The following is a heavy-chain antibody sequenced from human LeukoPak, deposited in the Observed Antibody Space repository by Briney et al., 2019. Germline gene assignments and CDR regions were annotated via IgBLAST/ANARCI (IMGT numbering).Heavy chain of an antibody. CDR2: ISSSSSYI. CDR1: GFTFSSYS. D-gene: IGHD6-19*01. J-gene: IGHJ4*02. Sequence: PGGSLRLSCAASGFTFSSYSMNWVRQAPGKGLEWVSSISSSSSYIYYADSVKGRFTISRDNAKNTLYLQMNSLRAEDTAVYYCAKDQEVVAGTLGFDYWGQGTLVTVSS. V-gene: IGHV3-21*04. CDR3: AKDQEVVAGTLGFDY.